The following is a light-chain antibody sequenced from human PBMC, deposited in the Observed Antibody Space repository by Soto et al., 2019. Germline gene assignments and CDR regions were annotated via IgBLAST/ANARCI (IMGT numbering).Light chain of an antibody. CDR1: SSDVGGYNY. CDR3: SSYVGTNSYV. J-gene: IGLJ1*01. CDR2: EVY. Sequence: SPAQPPPRSRAPRHSSTLLCPWTSSDVGGYNYVSWYQHHPGKAPKLIIYEVYKRPSGVPDRFSGSKSGNTAALTVSGLQAEDEADYYCSSYVGTNSYVFGTGTKVTVL. V-gene: IGLV2-8*01.